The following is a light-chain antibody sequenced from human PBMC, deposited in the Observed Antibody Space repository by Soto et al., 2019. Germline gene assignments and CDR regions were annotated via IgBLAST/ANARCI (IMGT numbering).Light chain of an antibody. J-gene: IGKJ1*01. V-gene: IGKV3-15*01. Sequence: EIVMTQSPATLSLSPGERAPLSYTASQIISSNLAWYQQKPGQAPRLLIYGASSRATGIPVRFSGSGSGTEFTLIISSLQSDDFATYFCQHCNTYSGTFAQGTKVDIK. CDR2: GAS. CDR1: QIISSN. CDR3: QHCNTYSGT.